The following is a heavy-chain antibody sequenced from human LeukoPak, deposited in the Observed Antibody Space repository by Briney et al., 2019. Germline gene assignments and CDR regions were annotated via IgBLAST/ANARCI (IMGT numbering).Heavy chain of an antibody. J-gene: IGHJ4*02. D-gene: IGHD3-22*01. CDR1: GGSISSYY. Sequence: SETLSLTCTVSGGSISSYYWSWIRQPPGKGLEWIGYIYYSGSTNYNPSFKSRVTISVDTSKNQFSLKLSSVTAADTAVYYCARGEDYYDSSGYFDYWGQGTLVTVSS. V-gene: IGHV4-59*01. CDR3: ARGEDYYDSSGYFDY. CDR2: IYYSGST.